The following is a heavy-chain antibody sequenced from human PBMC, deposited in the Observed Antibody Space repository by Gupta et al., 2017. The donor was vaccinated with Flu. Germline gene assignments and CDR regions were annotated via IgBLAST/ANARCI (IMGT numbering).Heavy chain of an antibody. V-gene: IGHV3-23*01. Sequence: EVQLLESGGGLVQPGGSLRLSCAASGFTFSSYAMSWVRQAPGKGLEWVSAISGSGGSTYYADSVKGRFTISRDNSKNTLYLQMNSLRAEDTAVYYCAKDKRSSTSSAPDWFDPWGQGTLVTVSS. CDR2: ISGSGGST. CDR1: GFTFSSYA. J-gene: IGHJ5*02. D-gene: IGHD2-2*01. CDR3: AKDKRSSTSSAPDWFDP.